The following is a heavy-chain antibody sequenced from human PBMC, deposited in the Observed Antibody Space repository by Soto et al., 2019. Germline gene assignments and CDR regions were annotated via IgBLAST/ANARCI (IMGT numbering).Heavy chain of an antibody. CDR1: SGSISSSNW. CDR2: IYHSGST. D-gene: IGHD3-3*01. CDR3: ARAAKVDDFWSGYYDPQLDYYYYYYMDV. Sequence: SETLSLTCAVSSGSISSSNWWSWVRQPPGKGLEWIGEIYHSGSTNYNPSLKSRVTISVDKSKNQFSLKLSSVTAADTAVYYCARAAKVDDFWSGYYDPQLDYYYYYYMDVWGKGTTVTVSS. V-gene: IGHV4-4*02. J-gene: IGHJ6*03.